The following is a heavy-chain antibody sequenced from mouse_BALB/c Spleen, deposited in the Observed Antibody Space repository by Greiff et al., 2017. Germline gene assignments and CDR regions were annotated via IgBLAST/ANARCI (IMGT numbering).Heavy chain of an antibody. Sequence: VQLQQSGPELVKPGASVKISCKASGYSFTGYNMNWVKQSNGKSLEWIGNIDPYYGGTSYNQKFKGTATLTVDKSSSTAYMQLKSLTSEDSAVYYCAGKENDYLDFDYWGQGTTLTVSS. J-gene: IGHJ2*01. CDR3: AGKENDYLDFDY. D-gene: IGHD2-4*01. CDR2: IDPYYGGT. CDR1: GYSFTGYN. V-gene: IGHV1-39*01.